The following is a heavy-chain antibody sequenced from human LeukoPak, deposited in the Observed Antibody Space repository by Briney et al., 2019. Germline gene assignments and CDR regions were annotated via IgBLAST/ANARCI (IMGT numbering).Heavy chain of an antibody. CDR2: IYTSGST. D-gene: IGHD4-23*01. Sequence: SETLSLTCTVSGGSISSYYWSWTRQPAGKGLEWIGRIYTSGSTYYNPPLKSRVTVSVDTPKNQFSLKLSSVTAADTAVYYCARVPGGALNWFDLWGQGTLVTVSS. J-gene: IGHJ5*02. CDR1: GGSISSYY. CDR3: ARVPGGALNWFDL. V-gene: IGHV4-4*07.